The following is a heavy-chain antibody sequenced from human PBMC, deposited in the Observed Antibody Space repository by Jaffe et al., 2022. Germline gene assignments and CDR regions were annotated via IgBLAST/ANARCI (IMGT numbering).Heavy chain of an antibody. J-gene: IGHJ4*02. CDR3: ANDNRGYSYGRGIGGLCH. CDR2: ISGSGGST. Sequence: EVQLLESGGGLVQPGGSLRLSCAASGFTFSRYAMSWVRQAPGKGLEWVSAISGSGGSTYYADSVKGRFTISRDTSKNTLYLQMNSLRAEDTAVYYCANDNRGYSYGRGIGGLCHWGQGTLVTVSS. V-gene: IGHV3-23*01. CDR1: GFTFSRYA. D-gene: IGHD5-18*01.